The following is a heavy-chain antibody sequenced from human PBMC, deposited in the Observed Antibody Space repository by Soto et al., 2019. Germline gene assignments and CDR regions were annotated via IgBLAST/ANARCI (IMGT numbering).Heavy chain of an antibody. Sequence: QVQLVQSGAEVKKPGASVKVSCKASGYTFTSYDINWVRQAPGQGLEWVGWMTPNSGDTGYAQTFQGRVTLTRDTSRSTAYMELSSLTSEDTAVYYCARNLYNTVSFDHWGQGTLVTVSS. V-gene: IGHV1-8*02. J-gene: IGHJ4*02. CDR3: ARNLYNTVSFDH. CDR2: MTPNSGDT. D-gene: IGHD4-17*01. CDR1: GYTFTSYD.